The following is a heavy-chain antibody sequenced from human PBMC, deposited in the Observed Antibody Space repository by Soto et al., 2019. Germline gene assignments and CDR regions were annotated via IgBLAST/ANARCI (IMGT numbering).Heavy chain of an antibody. CDR1: GFTFSNYA. CDR2: INSHGDST. Sequence: EVQLVESGGGLVQPGGSLRLSCAASGFTFSNYAMHWVRQAPGKGLEYVSAINSHGDSTYYANSVKGRFTISRDNSKNTLYRQMVSLRTEDMAVYYCARRDGYNFDYWGQGTLVTVSS. J-gene: IGHJ4*02. CDR3: ARRDGYNFDY. D-gene: IGHD5-12*01. V-gene: IGHV3-64*01.